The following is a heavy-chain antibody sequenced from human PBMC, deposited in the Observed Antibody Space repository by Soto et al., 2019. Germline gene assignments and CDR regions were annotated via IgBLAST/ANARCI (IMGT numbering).Heavy chain of an antibody. V-gene: IGHV1-18*01. D-gene: IGHD2-2*01. Sequence: ASVKVSCKASGYTFTSYGISWVRQAPGQGLEWMGWISAYNGNTNYAQKLQGRVTMTTDTSTSTAYMELRSLRSDDTAVYYCARGIVVVPAAWSLDAFDISGQGTMVTVSS. CDR3: ARGIVVVPAAWSLDAFDI. J-gene: IGHJ3*02. CDR1: GYTFTSYG. CDR2: ISAYNGNT.